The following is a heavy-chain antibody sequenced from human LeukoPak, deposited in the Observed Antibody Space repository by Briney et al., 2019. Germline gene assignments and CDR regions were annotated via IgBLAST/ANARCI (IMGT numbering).Heavy chain of an antibody. CDR3: ARDPGSSSWYY. Sequence: PSETLSLSCTVSGGSISSYYWSWIRQPPGKGLEWIGYIYYSGSTNYNPSLKSRVTISVDTSKNQFSLKLSSVTAADTAVYYCARDPGSSSWYYWGQGTLVTVSS. CDR2: IYYSGST. J-gene: IGHJ4*02. CDR1: GGSISSYY. D-gene: IGHD6-13*01. V-gene: IGHV4-59*01.